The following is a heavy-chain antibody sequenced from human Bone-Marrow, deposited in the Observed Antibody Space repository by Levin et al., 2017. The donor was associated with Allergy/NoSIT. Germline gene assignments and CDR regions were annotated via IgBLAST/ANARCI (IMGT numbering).Heavy chain of an antibody. V-gene: IGHV3-33*01. D-gene: IGHD3-3*01. CDR2: IWYDGSNK. Sequence: PGGSLRLSCAASGFTFSYYGMHWVRQAPGKGLEWVAAIWYDGSNKHYTDSVKGRFTISRDNSKNTFYLQMNSLRAEETAVYYCARDPGFYLSPIYGMDVWGQGTTVTVSS. CDR1: GFTFSYYG. CDR3: ARDPGFYLSPIYGMDV. J-gene: IGHJ6*02.